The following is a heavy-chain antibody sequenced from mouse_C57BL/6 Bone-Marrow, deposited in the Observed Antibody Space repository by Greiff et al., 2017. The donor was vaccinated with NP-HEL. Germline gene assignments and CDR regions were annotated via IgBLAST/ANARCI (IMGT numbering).Heavy chain of an antibody. Sequence: QVQLQQPGAELVKPGASVKLSCKASGYTFTSYWMQWVKQRPGQGLEWIGEIDPSDSYTNYNQKFKGKATLTVDTSSSTAYMQLSSLTSEDSAVYYCARQIYYNGSSYFYYAMDYWGQGTSVTVSS. V-gene: IGHV1-50*01. CDR3: ARQIYYNGSSYFYYAMDY. D-gene: IGHD1-1*01. CDR2: IDPSDSYT. J-gene: IGHJ4*01. CDR1: GYTFTSYW.